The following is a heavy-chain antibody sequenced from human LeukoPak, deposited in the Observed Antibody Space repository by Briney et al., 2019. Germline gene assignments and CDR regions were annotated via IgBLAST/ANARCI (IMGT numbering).Heavy chain of an antibody. CDR1: GGSISSNSFY. CDR2: IYYSGST. CDR3: ARVCFGDLSWFDP. V-gene: IGHV4-39*01. Sequence: PSETLSLTCTVSGGSISSNSFYWGWIRQPPGKGLEWIGSIYYSGSTYYNPSLKSRVIISVDTSKNQFSLKLTSVTAADTAVFYCARVCFGDLSWFDPWSQGTLVTVSS. J-gene: IGHJ5*02. D-gene: IGHD3-10*01.